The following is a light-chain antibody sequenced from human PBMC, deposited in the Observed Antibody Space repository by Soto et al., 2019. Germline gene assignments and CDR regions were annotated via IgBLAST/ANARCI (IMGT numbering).Light chain of an antibody. CDR1: QSISSW. Sequence: DIQMTQSHSTLSASVGDRVTITCRASQSISSWLAWYQQKPGKAPKLLIYDASSLESGVPSRFSGSGSGTEFTLTISSLQPDDFATYYCQQYNIYSLTFGGGTKVEIK. J-gene: IGKJ4*01. V-gene: IGKV1-5*01. CDR2: DAS. CDR3: QQYNIYSLT.